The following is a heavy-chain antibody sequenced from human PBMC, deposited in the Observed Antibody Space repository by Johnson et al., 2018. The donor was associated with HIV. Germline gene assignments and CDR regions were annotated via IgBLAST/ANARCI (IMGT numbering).Heavy chain of an antibody. CDR1: GFTFSSYD. D-gene: IGHD6-6*01. Sequence: QEKLVESGGGVVQPGGSLRLSCAAGGFTFSSYDMHWVRQATGKGLEWVAVISYDGSNKYYADSVKGRFTISRDNSKNTLYLQMNSLRAEDTAVYYCAKDLDSSSWGAFDIWGQGTMVTVSS. J-gene: IGHJ3*02. V-gene: IGHV3-30*18. CDR3: AKDLDSSSWGAFDI. CDR2: ISYDGSNK.